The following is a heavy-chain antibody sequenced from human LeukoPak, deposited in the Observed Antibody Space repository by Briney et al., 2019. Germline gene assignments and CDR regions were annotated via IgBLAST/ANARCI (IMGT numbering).Heavy chain of an antibody. CDR3: ASLDTSMA. D-gene: IGHD5-18*01. CDR1: GFTFSRNN. J-gene: IGHJ5*02. Sequence: GGSLRLSCAASGFTFSRNNMHWVRQAPGKGLEYVSSITGNGGDTYYANSVKGRFTISRDSSKNMLYLQMDSLRTEDMGVYYCASLDTSMAWGQGTLVIVSS. V-gene: IGHV3-64*01. CDR2: ITGNGGDT.